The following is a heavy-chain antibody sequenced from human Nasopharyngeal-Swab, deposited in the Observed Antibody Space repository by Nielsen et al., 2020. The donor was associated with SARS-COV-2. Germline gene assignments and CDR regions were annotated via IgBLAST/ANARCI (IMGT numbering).Heavy chain of an antibody. Sequence: GSLRLSCTVSGGSISSSSYYWGWIRQPPGKGLEWIGSIYYSGSTYYNPSLKSRVTISVDTSRNQFSLKLSSVTAADTAVYYCARQGSSGIAAALDYWGQGTLVTVSS. CDR3: ARQGSSGIAAALDY. J-gene: IGHJ4*02. D-gene: IGHD6-13*01. V-gene: IGHV4-39*01. CDR1: GGSISSSSYY. CDR2: IYYSGST.